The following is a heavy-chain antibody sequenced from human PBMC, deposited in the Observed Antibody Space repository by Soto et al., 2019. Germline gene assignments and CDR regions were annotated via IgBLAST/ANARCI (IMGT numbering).Heavy chain of an antibody. Sequence: EVQLVESGGGLVQPGGSLRLSCAASGFTFSTYNMNWVRQAPGKGLEWVSYIRSSSNTIYYADSVEGRFTISRDNANNSLYLQMNSLRDEDTAVYYCARDRVWDWSGSYGWDYWGQGTLVTVSS. J-gene: IGHJ4*02. CDR1: GFTFSTYN. CDR2: IRSSSNTI. D-gene: IGHD1-26*01. V-gene: IGHV3-48*02. CDR3: ARDRVWDWSGSYGWDY.